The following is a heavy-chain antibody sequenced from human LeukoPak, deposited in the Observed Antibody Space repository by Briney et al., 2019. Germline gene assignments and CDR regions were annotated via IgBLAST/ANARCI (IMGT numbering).Heavy chain of an antibody. D-gene: IGHD1-26*01. CDR3: AKLGEVGGMGGYSYHMDV. J-gene: IGHJ6*03. CDR1: GFTFSRYA. CDR2: ISGSGGST. V-gene: IGHV3-23*01. Sequence: PGGSLRLSCAASGFTFSRYAMTWVRQAPGKGLEWVSAISGSGGSTYYADSVKGRFTISRDNSKNTLYLQVNSLRAEDTALYYCAKLGEVGGMGGYSYHMDVWGKGTTVIVSS.